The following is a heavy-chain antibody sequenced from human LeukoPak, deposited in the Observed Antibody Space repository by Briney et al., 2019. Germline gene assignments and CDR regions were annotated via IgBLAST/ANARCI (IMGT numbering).Heavy chain of an antibody. Sequence: SGGSLRLSCAVSGFTFSSYGMRSVRQASGKGLEWVADIWYDGSNKYYADSVKGRFTISRDNSKNTLYLQMNSLRAEDTALYYCARDPTPLYSSSPPDVDYWGQGTLVTVSS. CDR1: GFTFSSYG. CDR3: ARDPTPLYSSSPPDVDY. J-gene: IGHJ4*02. D-gene: IGHD6-6*01. CDR2: IWYDGSNK. V-gene: IGHV3-33*01.